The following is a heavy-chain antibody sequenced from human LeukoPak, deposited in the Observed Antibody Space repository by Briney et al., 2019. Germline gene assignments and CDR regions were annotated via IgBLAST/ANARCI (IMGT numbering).Heavy chain of an antibody. CDR3: AKDVSKWGYYYNMDV. D-gene: IGHD2-8*01. J-gene: IGHJ6*03. Sequence: GGSLRLSCAASGFTFDDYAMHWVRQVPGKGLEWVSLISGDGGSTYYADSLKGRFTISRDNSKNSLFLQTNSLRSEDTALYYCAKDVSKWGYYYNMDVWGQGTTVTVSS. V-gene: IGHV3-43*02. CDR2: ISGDGGST. CDR1: GFTFDDYA.